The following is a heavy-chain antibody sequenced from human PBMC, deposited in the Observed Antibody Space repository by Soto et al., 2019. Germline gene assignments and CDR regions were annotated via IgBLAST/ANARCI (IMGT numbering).Heavy chain of an antibody. Sequence: SETLSLTCTVSGGSISSYYWSWIRQPPGKGLEWIGYIYYSGSTNYNPSLKSRVTISVDTSKNQFSLKLSSVTAADTAVYYCARHGPLYYDFWSGYYDYWGQGTLVTVSS. V-gene: IGHV4-59*08. CDR1: GGSISSYY. D-gene: IGHD3-3*01. J-gene: IGHJ4*02. CDR3: ARHGPLYYDFWSGYYDY. CDR2: IYYSGST.